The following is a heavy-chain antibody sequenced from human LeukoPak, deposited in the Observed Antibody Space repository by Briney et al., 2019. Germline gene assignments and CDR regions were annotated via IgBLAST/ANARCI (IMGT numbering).Heavy chain of an antibody. D-gene: IGHD1-26*01. Sequence: KTSETLSLTCTVSGASVCSAGYYWRWIRQPPGGGLEWIGYIYYIRNTNYNPSLKSRVTMSLDPSENQFSLKLNSVTAADTAVYYCARTQSQSGSYRYYFGYWGQGTLVTVSS. V-gene: IGHV4-61*08. CDR3: ARTQSQSGSYRYYFGY. CDR1: GASVCSAGYY. J-gene: IGHJ4*02. CDR2: IYYIRNT.